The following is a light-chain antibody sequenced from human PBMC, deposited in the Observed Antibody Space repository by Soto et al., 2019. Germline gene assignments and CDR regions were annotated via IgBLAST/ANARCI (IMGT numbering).Light chain of an antibody. V-gene: IGKV3-20*01. CDR1: QSVRSN. CDR3: QQYETSPRT. Sequence: EIVLTQSPGTLSLSPGERATLSCRGSQSVRSNLAWYQQTPGQAPRILIYDASTRATGVPARFSGSGAGTECTRTISRLEPEDFAVDYCQQYETSPRTFGQGTKVDIK. CDR2: DAS. J-gene: IGKJ1*01.